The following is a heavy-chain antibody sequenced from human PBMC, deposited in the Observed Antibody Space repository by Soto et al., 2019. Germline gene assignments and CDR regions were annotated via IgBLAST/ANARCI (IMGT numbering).Heavy chain of an antibody. CDR2: INPATGAA. Sequence: QLHLVQSGAVVKKPGASVTVSCSASGYPVTAYYMHWVRQAPGRGLEWMGGINPATGAAKYTQTFQGRVTMTRDRHTSTGFMELSGLTSEDTAVFYCARGGGVGVAGSAAFDMWGQGTLVTVSS. D-gene: IGHD3-3*01. CDR3: ARGGGVGVAGSAAFDM. J-gene: IGHJ3*02. V-gene: IGHV1-2*02. CDR1: GYPVTAYY.